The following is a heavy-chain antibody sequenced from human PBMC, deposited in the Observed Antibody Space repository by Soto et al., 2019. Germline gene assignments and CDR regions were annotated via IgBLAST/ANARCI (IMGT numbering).Heavy chain of an antibody. CDR2: IYSGGAT. D-gene: IGHD1-1*01. J-gene: IGHJ4*02. CDR3: ARDGTYNWV. V-gene: IGHV3-66*01. CDR1: GCTVSNNY. Sequence: EVQLVESGGGLVQPGGSLRLSCAASGCTVSNNYMRWVRQAPGKGLEWVSLIYSGGATYYADSVKGRFPISRDNSKNTLYLQMNSLRAEDTAVYYCARDGTYNWVGGQGILVTVSS.